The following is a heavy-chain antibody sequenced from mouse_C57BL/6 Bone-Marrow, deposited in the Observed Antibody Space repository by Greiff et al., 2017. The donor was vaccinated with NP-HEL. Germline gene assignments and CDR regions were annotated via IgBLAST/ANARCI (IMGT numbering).Heavy chain of an antibody. J-gene: IGHJ1*03. Sequence: EVMLVESGPGLAKPSQTLSLTCSVTGYSITSDYWNWIRQFPGNKLEYMGYISYSGSTYYNPSLKSRISITRDTSKNQYYLQLNSVTTEDTATYYCARWGLIYDGYDGYFDVWGTGTTVTVSS. D-gene: IGHD2-2*01. CDR1: GYSITSDY. CDR3: ARWGLIYDGYDGYFDV. CDR2: ISYSGST. V-gene: IGHV3-8*01.